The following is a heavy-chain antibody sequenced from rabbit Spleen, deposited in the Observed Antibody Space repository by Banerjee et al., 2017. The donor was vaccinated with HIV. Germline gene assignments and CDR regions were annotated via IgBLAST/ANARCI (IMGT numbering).Heavy chain of an antibody. Sequence: QQQLEESGGGLVKPGGTLTLTCKASGFSFSSGYYMCWVRQAPGKGLELIACIYTGDGNTYYASWAKGRFTISKISSTTVTLQMTSLTAADTATYFCARDFAGNGYSFDLWGPGTLVTVS. J-gene: IGHJ4*01. CDR3: ARDFAGNGYSFDL. D-gene: IGHD3-1*01. CDR1: GFSFSSGYY. V-gene: IGHV1S45*01. CDR2: IYTGDGNT.